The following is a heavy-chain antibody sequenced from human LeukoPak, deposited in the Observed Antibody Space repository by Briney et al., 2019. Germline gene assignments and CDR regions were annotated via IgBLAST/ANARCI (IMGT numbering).Heavy chain of an antibody. D-gene: IGHD3-10*01. CDR2: IIPIFGTA. J-gene: IGHJ4*02. Sequence: SSVKVSCKASGGTFSSYAISWVRQAPGQGLEWMGGIIPIFGTANYAQKFQGRVTITADESTRTAYMELSSLRSEDTAVYYCASHFTYYYGSGSYLVPDYWGQGTLVTVSS. CDR3: ASHFTYYYGSGSYLVPDY. V-gene: IGHV1-69*13. CDR1: GGTFSSYA.